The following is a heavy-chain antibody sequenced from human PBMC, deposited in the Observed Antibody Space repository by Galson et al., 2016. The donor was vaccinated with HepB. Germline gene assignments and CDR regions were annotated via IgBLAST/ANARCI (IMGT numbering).Heavy chain of an antibody. Sequence: SVKVSCKASGYSFPTYGIRWVRQAPGQGLEWLGWISANSGNTNYAQNFQDRVTMTRDTSASTVYMDLRSLRPDDTAVYSCATDRAYYSNRGSAFHYWGQGTLVTVSS. CDR3: ATDRAYYSNRGSAFHY. V-gene: IGHV1-18*04. J-gene: IGHJ4*02. CDR1: GYSFPTYG. CDR2: ISANSGNT. D-gene: IGHD4-11*01.